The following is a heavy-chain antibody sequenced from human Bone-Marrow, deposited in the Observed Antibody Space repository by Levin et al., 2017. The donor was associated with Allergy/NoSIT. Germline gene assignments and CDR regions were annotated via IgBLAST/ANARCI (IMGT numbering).Heavy chain of an antibody. J-gene: IGHJ4*02. CDR2: IYYSGVT. CDR3: ARLALGDSWPIDS. D-gene: IGHD5-18*01. CDR1: GGAVSSNTKY. Sequence: SQTLSLTCTVSGGAVSSNTKYWGWVRQPPGKGLEWIGTIYYSGVTYYNPSLKSRVAISVDTSKNQFSLKLGSVTAADTAIYYCARLALGDSWPIDSWGQGTLVTVSS. V-gene: IGHV4-39*01.